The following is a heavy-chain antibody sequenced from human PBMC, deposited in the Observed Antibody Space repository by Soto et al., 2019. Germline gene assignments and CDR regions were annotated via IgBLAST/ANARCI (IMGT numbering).Heavy chain of an antibody. CDR1: GFTFSSYA. CDR2: ISGSGGST. Sequence: GSLRLSCAASGFTFSSYAMSWVRQAPGKGLEWVSAISGSGGSTYYADSVKGRFTISRDNSKNTLYLQMNSLRAEDTAVYYCAAFTYYYDSSGYAFDYWGQGTLVTVSS. CDR3: AAFTYYYDSSGYAFDY. V-gene: IGHV3-23*01. D-gene: IGHD3-22*01. J-gene: IGHJ4*02.